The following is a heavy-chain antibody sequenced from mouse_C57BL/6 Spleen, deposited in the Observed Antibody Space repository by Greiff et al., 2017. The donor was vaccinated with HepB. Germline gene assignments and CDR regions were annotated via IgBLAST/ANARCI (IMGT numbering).Heavy chain of an antibody. J-gene: IGHJ2*01. Sequence: QVQLKQSGAELMKPGASVKLSCKATGYTFTGYWIEWVKQRPGHGLEWIGEILPGSGSTNYNEKFKGKATFTADTSSNTAYMQLSSLTTEDSAIYYCARSRGYGNYVYYFDYWGQGTTLTVSS. V-gene: IGHV1-9*01. CDR3: ARSRGYGNYVYYFDY. CDR1: GYTFTGYW. D-gene: IGHD2-1*01. CDR2: ILPGSGST.